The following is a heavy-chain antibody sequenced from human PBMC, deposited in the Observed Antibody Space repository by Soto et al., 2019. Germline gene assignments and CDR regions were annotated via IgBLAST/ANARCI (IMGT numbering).Heavy chain of an antibody. CDR2: INHSGST. D-gene: IGHD6-13*01. J-gene: IGHJ4*02. Sequence: QVQLQQWGAGLLKPSETLSLTCAVYGGSFSGYYWSWIRQPPGKGLEWIGEINHSGSTNYNPSLTSRVTISVDTSKNQFSLKLSSVTAADTAVYYCARGKTGYSSSWYIPYFDYWGQGTLVTVSS. CDR1: GGSFSGYY. CDR3: ARGKTGYSSSWYIPYFDY. V-gene: IGHV4-34*01.